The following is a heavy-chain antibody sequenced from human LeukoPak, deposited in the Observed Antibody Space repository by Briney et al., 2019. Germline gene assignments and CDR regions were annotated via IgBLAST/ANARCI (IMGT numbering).Heavy chain of an antibody. CDR3: ASSSGSSDAFDI. Sequence: GGSLRLSCAASGFTFSSYSMNWVRRAPGKGLEWVSSISSSSSYIYYADSVKGRFTISRDNAKNSLYLQMNSLRAEDTAVYYCASSSGSSDAFDIWGQGTMVTVSS. J-gene: IGHJ3*02. CDR2: ISSSSSYI. D-gene: IGHD1-26*01. CDR1: GFTFSSYS. V-gene: IGHV3-21*01.